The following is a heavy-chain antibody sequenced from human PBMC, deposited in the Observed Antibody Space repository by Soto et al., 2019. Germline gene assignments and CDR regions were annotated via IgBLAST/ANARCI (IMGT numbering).Heavy chain of an antibody. CDR2: ISGSGGST. CDR1: GFNFSSYA. J-gene: IGHJ3*02. V-gene: IGHV3-23*01. D-gene: IGHD2-2*01. Sequence: EVQLLESGGGLVQPGGSLRLSCAASGFNFSSYAMSWVRQAPGKGLEWVSAISGSGGSTYYADYVKGRFTISRDNSKKTLYLQMNSLRAEDTAVYYCAKDPDIVVVXASDDAFDIWGQGTMVTVSS. CDR3: AKDPDIVVVXASDDAFDI.